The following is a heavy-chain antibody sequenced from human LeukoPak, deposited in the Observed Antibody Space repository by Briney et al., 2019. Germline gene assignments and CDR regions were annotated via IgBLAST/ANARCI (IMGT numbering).Heavy chain of an antibody. Sequence: PGESLKISCKGSGYNFTNYWIGWVRQMPGKGLEWMGIIFPGDSDTRYSPSFEGQVTISADKSISTAYLQWSSLKASDSAMYYCARHRDTVTRYFDYWGQGTLVTVSS. V-gene: IGHV5-51*01. D-gene: IGHD4-11*01. CDR3: ARHRDTVTRYFDY. CDR2: IFPGDSDT. CDR1: GYNFTNYW. J-gene: IGHJ4*02.